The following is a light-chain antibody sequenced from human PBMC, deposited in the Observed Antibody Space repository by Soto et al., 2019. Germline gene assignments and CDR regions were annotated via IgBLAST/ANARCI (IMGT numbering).Light chain of an antibody. J-gene: IGLJ2*01. V-gene: IGLV4-60*03. CDR2: LEGSGSY. CDR3: ETWDSNTRV. CDR1: SGHSSRI. Sequence: QAVVTQSSSASASLGSSVKLTCTLSSGHSSRIIAWHQQQPGKAPRYLMKLEGSGSYDKGSGVPDRLSGSSSGADRYLTISNLQSEDEADYYCETWDSNTRVFGGGTKLTVL.